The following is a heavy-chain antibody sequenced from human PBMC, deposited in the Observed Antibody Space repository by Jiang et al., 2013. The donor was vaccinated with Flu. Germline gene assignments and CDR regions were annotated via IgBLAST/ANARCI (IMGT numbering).Heavy chain of an antibody. CDR1: GYTFTSYV. CDR2: INTGNGHT. CDR3: ARDGYYGSGIRNWFDP. D-gene: IGHD3-10*01. J-gene: IGHJ5*02. V-gene: IGHV1-3*04. Sequence: GASVKVSCKTSGYTFTSYVIQWVRQAPGQRLEWMGWINTGNGHTEYSWKFQGRVTITRDTSASTAYMELSSLTSEDTALYYCARDGYYGSGIRNWFDPWGQGTLVTVSS.